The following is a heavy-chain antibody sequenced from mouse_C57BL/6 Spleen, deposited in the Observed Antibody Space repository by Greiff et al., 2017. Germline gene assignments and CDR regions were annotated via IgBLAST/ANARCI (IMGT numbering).Heavy chain of an antibody. D-gene: IGHD1-1*01. CDR2: IYPGSGST. V-gene: IGHV1-55*01. CDR3: AREGITTAVEDY. CDR1: GYTFTSYW. J-gene: IGHJ2*01. Sequence: QVQLQQPGAELVKPGASVKMSCKASGYTFTSYWITWVKQRPGQGLEWIGDIYPGSGSTNYNEKFKSKATLTVDTSSSTAYMPLSSLTSEDSAVYYCAREGITTAVEDYWGQGTTLTVSS.